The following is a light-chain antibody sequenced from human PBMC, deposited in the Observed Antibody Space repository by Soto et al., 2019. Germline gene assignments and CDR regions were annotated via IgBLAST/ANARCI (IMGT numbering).Light chain of an antibody. CDR2: DDN. V-gene: IGLV1-51*01. J-gene: IGLJ1*01. CDR3: GSWDSSMSAYV. Sequence: QSVLTQPPSVSAAPGQKVTISCSGGSSNIGGNSVSWYQQLPETAPKLLIYDDNKRPSGIPDRFSGSKSGTSATLGITGIQTGDEADYYCGSWDSSMSAYVFGTGTKVTVL. CDR1: SSNIGGNS.